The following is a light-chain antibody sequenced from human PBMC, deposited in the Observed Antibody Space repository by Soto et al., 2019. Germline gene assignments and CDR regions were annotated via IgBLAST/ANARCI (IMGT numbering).Light chain of an antibody. V-gene: IGKV1-9*01. J-gene: IGKJ1*01. CDR3: QQLDSYPRT. CDR2: AAS. Sequence: GDRVTITCRASQGIRSFLAWYQQKPGKAPKLLIYAASTLQSGVPSRFSGSGSGTEFALTISSLQPEDFATYYCQQLDSYPRTSGQGTKVEIK. CDR1: QGIRSF.